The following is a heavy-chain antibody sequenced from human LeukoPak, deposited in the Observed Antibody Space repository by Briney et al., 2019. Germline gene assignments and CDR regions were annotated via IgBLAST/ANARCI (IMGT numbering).Heavy chain of an antibody. CDR2: IRSKAYGGTT. J-gene: IGHJ4*02. Sequence: PGGSLRLSCTASGFTFGDYAMSWFRQAPGKGLEWVGFIRSKAYGGTTEYAASVKGRLTISRDDSKSIAYLQMNSLKTEDTAVYYCTRERWDSGSYYAPYYFDYWGQGTLVTVSS. V-gene: IGHV3-49*03. CDR1: GFTFGDYA. D-gene: IGHD1-26*01. CDR3: TRERWDSGSYYAPYYFDY.